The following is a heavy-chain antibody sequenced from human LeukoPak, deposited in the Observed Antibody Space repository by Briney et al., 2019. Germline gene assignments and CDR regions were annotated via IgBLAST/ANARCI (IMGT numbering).Heavy chain of an antibody. Sequence: GGSLRLSCAASGFTFSSYAMSWVRQAPGKGLEWVSAISGSGGSTYYADSVKGRFTISRDNSKNTLYLQMNSLRAEDTAVYYCAKTYYGSGLTDYYFDYWGQGTLVTVSS. CDR2: ISGSGGST. CDR3: AKTYYGSGLTDYYFDY. V-gene: IGHV3-23*01. CDR1: GFTFSSYA. J-gene: IGHJ4*02. D-gene: IGHD3-10*01.